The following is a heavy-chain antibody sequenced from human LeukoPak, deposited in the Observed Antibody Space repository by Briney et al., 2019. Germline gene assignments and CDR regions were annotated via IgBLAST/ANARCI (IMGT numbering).Heavy chain of an antibody. J-gene: IGHJ3*02. Sequence: SETLSLTCTVSGGSISSGSYYWSWIRQPAGKGLEWIGRIYTSGSTNYNPSLKSRVTISVDTSKNQFSLKLSSVTAADTAVYYCARDEEWSSGWLNAFDIWGQGTMVTVSS. D-gene: IGHD6-19*01. CDR1: GGSISSGSYY. CDR3: ARDEEWSSGWLNAFDI. V-gene: IGHV4-61*02. CDR2: IYTSGST.